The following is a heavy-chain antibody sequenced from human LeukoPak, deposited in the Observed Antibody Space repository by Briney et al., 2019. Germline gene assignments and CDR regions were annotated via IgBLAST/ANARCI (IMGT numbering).Heavy chain of an antibody. D-gene: IGHD5-24*01. CDR1: GFTFSSYW. CDR2: IKQDGSEK. V-gene: IGHV3-7*03. Sequence: GGSLRLSCAASGFTFSSYWMSWVRQAPGKGLEWVANIKQDGSEKYYVDSVKGRFTISRDNAKNSLYLQMNSLRAEDMALYYCAKDASRDGYNSYYFDYWGQGTLVTVSS. J-gene: IGHJ4*02. CDR3: AKDASRDGYNSYYFDY.